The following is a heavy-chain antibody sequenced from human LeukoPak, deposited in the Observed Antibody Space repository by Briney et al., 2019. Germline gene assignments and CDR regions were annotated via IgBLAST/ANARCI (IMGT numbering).Heavy chain of an antibody. Sequence: ASVKVSCKASGYTXTGYYMHRVRQAPGQGLEWMGWINPNSGGTNYAQKFQGRVTMTRDTSISTAYMELSRLRSDDTAVYYCARSRTGSGFLFDYWGQGTLVTVSS. CDR1: GYTXTGYY. V-gene: IGHV1-2*02. CDR3: ARSRTGSGFLFDY. CDR2: INPNSGGT. J-gene: IGHJ4*02. D-gene: IGHD3-10*01.